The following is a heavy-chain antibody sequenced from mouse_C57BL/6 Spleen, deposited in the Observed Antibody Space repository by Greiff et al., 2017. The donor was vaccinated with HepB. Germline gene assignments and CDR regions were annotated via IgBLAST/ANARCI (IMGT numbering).Heavy chain of an antibody. CDR2: INYDGSST. CDR3: ARDVAYFDY. CDR1: GFTFSDYY. Sequence: EVNVVESEGGLVQPGSSMKLSCTASGFTFSDYYMAWVRQVPEKGLEWVANINYDGSSTYYLDSLKSRFIISRDNAKNILYLQMSSLKSEDTATYYCARDVAYFDYWGQGTTLTVSS. V-gene: IGHV5-16*01. J-gene: IGHJ2*01.